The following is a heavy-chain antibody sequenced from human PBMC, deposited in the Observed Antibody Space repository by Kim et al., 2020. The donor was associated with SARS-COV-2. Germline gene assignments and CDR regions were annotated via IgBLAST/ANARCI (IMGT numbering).Heavy chain of an antibody. D-gene: IGHD4-17*01. Sequence: GGSLRLSCAASGFTVSSNYMSWVRQAPGKGLEWVSVIYSGGSTYYADCVKGRFTISRDNSKNTLYLQMNSLRAEDTAVYYCARDLYGEGAFDIWGQGTMVTVSS. CDR2: IYSGGST. J-gene: IGHJ3*02. CDR3: ARDLYGEGAFDI. CDR1: GFTVSSNY. V-gene: IGHV3-53*01.